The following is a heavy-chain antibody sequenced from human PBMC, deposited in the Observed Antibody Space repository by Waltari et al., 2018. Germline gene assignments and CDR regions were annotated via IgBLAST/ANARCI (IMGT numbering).Heavy chain of an antibody. CDR3: ARGGYCSSTSCYRWFDP. CDR2: INHSGST. D-gene: IGHD2-2*01. V-gene: IGHV4-34*01. Sequence: QVQLQESGPGLVKPSETLSLTCTVSGGSFSGYYWSWIRQPLGKGLEWIGEINHSGSTNYNPSLKSRVTISVDTSKNQFSLKLSSVTAADTAVYYCARGGYCSSTSCYRWFDPWGQGTLVTVSS. J-gene: IGHJ5*02. CDR1: GGSFSGYY.